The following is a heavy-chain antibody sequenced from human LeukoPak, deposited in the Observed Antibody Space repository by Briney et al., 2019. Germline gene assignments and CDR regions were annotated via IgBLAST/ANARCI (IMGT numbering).Heavy chain of an antibody. D-gene: IGHD5-24*01. Sequence: PGGSLRLSCAASGFTFSSYEMNWVRQAPGKGLEWVSYISSSGSTIYYADSVKGRFTISRDNAKNTLYLQMNSLRAEDTAVYHCAIVTISDARNAIDIWGQGTMVTVSS. CDR2: ISSSGSTI. CDR3: AIVTISDARNAIDI. J-gene: IGHJ3*02. V-gene: IGHV3-48*03. CDR1: GFTFSSYE.